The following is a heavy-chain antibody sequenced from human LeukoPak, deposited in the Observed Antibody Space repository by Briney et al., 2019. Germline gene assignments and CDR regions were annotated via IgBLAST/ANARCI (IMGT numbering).Heavy chain of an antibody. J-gene: IGHJ4*02. V-gene: IGHV3-9*01. Sequence: GRSLRLSCAASGFTFDDYAMHWVRQAPGKGLEWVSGISWNSGSIGYADSVKGRFTISRDNAKNSLYLQMNSLRAEDTALYYCAKGAIVVVIPTYFDYWGQGTLVTVSS. CDR2: ISWNSGSI. D-gene: IGHD3-22*01. CDR1: GFTFDDYA. CDR3: AKGAIVVVIPTYFDY.